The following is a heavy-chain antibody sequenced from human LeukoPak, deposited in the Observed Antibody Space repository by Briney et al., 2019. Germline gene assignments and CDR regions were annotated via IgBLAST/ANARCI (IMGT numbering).Heavy chain of an antibody. J-gene: IGHJ4*02. Sequence: SETLSLTCAVYGGCFSGYYWSWIRQPPGKGLEWIGEINHSGSTNYNPSLKSRVTISVDTSKNQFSLKLSSVTAADTAVYYCARAMVRGVISNFDYWGQGTLVTVSS. V-gene: IGHV4-34*01. CDR3: ARAMVRGVISNFDY. CDR2: INHSGST. CDR1: GGCFSGYY. D-gene: IGHD3-10*01.